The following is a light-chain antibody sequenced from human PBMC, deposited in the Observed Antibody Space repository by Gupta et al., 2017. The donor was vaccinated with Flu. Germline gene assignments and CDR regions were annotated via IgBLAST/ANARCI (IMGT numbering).Light chain of an antibody. V-gene: IGLV2-18*02. CDR2: EVT. Sequence: SVAISCTGTSSDVGSYNRVSWYQQPPGTAPKLMIYEVTKRPSGVPDRFSGSKSGNTASLTISGLQAEDEADYYCFSYKSTDTWVFGGGTKLTVL. CDR3: FSYKSTDTWV. J-gene: IGLJ3*02. CDR1: SSDVGSYNR.